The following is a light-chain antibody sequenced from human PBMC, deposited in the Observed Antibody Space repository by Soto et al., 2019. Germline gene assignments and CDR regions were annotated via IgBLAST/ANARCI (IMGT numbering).Light chain of an antibody. CDR3: SSYTSSSTYV. CDR2: EVT. V-gene: IGLV2-14*01. J-gene: IGLJ1*01. Sequence: QSVLTQPASVSGSPGQSITISCTGTSSDVGGYIYVSWYRQHPGKAPKLMIYEVTNRPSGVSNRFSGSKSGNTASLTISGLQAEDEADYYCSSYTSSSTYVFGSGTKLTVL. CDR1: SSDVGGYIY.